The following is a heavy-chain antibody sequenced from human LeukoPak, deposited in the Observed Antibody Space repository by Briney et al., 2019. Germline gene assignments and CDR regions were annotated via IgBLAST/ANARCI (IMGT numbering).Heavy chain of an antibody. V-gene: IGHV1-2*02. D-gene: IGHD6-13*01. J-gene: IGHJ4*02. CDR3: ARDFIQYSSSWYTGRRGGDTKHPLDY. Sequence: ASVKVSCKASGYTFTGYYMHWVRQAPGQGLEWMGWINRNSGGTNYAQKFQGRVTMTRDTSISTAYMELSRLRSDDTAVYYCARDFIQYSSSWYTGRRGGDTKHPLDYWGQGTLVTVSS. CDR1: GYTFTGYY. CDR2: INRNSGGT.